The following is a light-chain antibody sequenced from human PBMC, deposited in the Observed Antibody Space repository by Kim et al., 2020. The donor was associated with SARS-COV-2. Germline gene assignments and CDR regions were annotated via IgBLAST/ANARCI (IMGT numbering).Light chain of an antibody. CDR1: QSISSY. V-gene: IGKV1-39*01. CDR3: HPSYSTPIS. CDR2: AAS. J-gene: IGKJ3*01. Sequence: DIQMTQSPSALAASVGDRVTITCRARQSISSYLNWYQQKPGKAPKLLIYAASSLQSGVPSRFSGSGSGTDFTLSISSLQPLDFATSYCHPSYSTPISFFPEAKMVIK.